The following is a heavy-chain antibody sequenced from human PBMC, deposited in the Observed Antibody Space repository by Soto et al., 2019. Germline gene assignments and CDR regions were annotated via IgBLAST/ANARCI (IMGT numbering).Heavy chain of an antibody. D-gene: IGHD2-15*01. Sequence: GSLRLSCAASGFTFSSYGMHWVRQAPGKGLEWVAVISYDGSNKYYADSVKGRFTISRDNSKNTLYLQMNSLRAEDTAVYYCAKDEDIVVVVAATIDYWGQGTLVTVSS. J-gene: IGHJ4*02. CDR2: ISYDGSNK. CDR3: AKDEDIVVVVAATIDY. CDR1: GFTFSSYG. V-gene: IGHV3-30*18.